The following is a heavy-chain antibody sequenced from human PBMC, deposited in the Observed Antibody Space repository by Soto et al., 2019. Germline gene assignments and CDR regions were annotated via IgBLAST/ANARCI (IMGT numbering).Heavy chain of an antibody. CDR1: RDTSTSYY. V-gene: IGHV1-46*01. CDR2: INPHGGST. Sequence: ASVKVSCKAPRDTSTSYYINWVRQAPGQGLEWMGVINPHGGSTAYAQKFKGRVTLTRDTSASTVYMEVSSLTSEDTAMYYCARSSGGNFGIIIEGTNWFAPWGQGTLVTVSS. D-gene: IGHD1-26*01. CDR3: ARSSGGNFGIIIEGTNWFAP. J-gene: IGHJ5*02.